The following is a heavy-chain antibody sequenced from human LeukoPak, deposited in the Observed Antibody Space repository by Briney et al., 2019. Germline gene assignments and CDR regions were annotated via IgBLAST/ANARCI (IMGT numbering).Heavy chain of an antibody. CDR1: GYTLTELS. J-gene: IGHJ4*02. Sequence: ASVKVSCKVSGYTLTELSMHWVRQAPGKGLEWMGGFDPEDGETIYARKFQGRVTMTEDTSTDTAYMELSSLRSEDTAVYYCATVGLPAAWGPYFDYWGQGTLVTVSS. CDR3: ATVGLPAAWGPYFDY. CDR2: FDPEDGET. D-gene: IGHD2-2*01. V-gene: IGHV1-24*01.